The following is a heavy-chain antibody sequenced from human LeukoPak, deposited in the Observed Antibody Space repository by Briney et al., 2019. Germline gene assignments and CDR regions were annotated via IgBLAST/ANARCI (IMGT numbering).Heavy chain of an antibody. V-gene: IGHV4-61*02. CDR3: AKVFRRDGYNYDGFDI. CDR1: GGSISSGGYY. J-gene: IGHJ3*02. D-gene: IGHD5-24*01. CDR2: IYSSGST. Sequence: SQTLSLTCTVSGGSISSGGYYWSWIRQPAGKGLEWIGRIYSSGSTNCNPSLKSRVTISVNTSKYQFSLNISPVTAADTAVYYCAKVFRRDGYNYDGFDIWGQGTMVTVSS.